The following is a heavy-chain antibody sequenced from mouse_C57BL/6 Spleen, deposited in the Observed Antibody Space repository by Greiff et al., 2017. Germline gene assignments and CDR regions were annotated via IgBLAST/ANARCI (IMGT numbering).Heavy chain of an antibody. CDR3: ARGGSNYPNYYAMDY. V-gene: IGHV1-47*01. J-gene: IGHJ4*01. CDR2: FHPYNDDT. CDR1: GYTFTTYP. Sequence: VQRVESGAELVKPGASVKMSCKASGYTFTTYPIEWMKQXHGKSLEWIGNFHPYNDDTKYNEKFKGKATLTVEKSSSTVYLELSRLTSDDSAVYYCARGGSNYPNYYAMDYWGQGTSVTVSS. D-gene: IGHD2-5*01.